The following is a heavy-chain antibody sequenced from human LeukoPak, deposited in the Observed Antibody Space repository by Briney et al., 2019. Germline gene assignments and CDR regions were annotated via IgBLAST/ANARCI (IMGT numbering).Heavy chain of an antibody. CDR2: ISSSSNYI. CDR1: GFTFSSYR. CDR3: ARGTPTTRDFDY. D-gene: IGHD4-11*01. Sequence: PGGSLRLSCAASGFTFSSYRMNWVRQAPGKGLEWVSSISSSSNYIYYAGSVKGRITISRDNARNSLFLQMNSLRAEDTAVYYCARGTPTTRDFDYWGQGTLVTVSS. V-gene: IGHV3-21*01. J-gene: IGHJ4*02.